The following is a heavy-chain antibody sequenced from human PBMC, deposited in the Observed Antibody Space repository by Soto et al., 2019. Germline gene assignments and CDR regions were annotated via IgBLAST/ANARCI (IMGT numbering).Heavy chain of an antibody. D-gene: IGHD3-22*01. V-gene: IGHV1-69*02. Sequence: QVQLVQSGAEVKKPGSSVKVSCKASGGTFSSYTISWVRQAPGQGLEWMGRIIPILGIANYAQKFQGRVTITADKSTSTAYMELSSLRSEDTAVYYCASYYDSSGYPRGFDYWGQGTLVTVSS. J-gene: IGHJ4*02. CDR1: GGTFSSYT. CDR3: ASYYDSSGYPRGFDY. CDR2: IIPILGIA.